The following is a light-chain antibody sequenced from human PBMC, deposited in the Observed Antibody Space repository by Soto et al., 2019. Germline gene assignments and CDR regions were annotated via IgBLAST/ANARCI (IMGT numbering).Light chain of an antibody. CDR2: DAS. CDR1: QSISSW. CDR3: QQYNSYSQT. Sequence: DIQMTQSPSTLSASVEDRVTITCRASQSISSWLAWYQQKPGKAPKLLIYDASSLESGVPSRFSGSGSGTEFTLTISTLQPDDFATYYCQQYNSYSQTFGQGTKVGIK. J-gene: IGKJ1*01. V-gene: IGKV1-5*01.